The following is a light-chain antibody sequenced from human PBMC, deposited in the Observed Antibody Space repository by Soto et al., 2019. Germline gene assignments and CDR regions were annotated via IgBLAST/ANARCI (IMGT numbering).Light chain of an antibody. J-gene: IGKJ1*01. Sequence: EIVLTQSPATLSLSPGESATLSCRASQSVSSYLAWYQQKPGQGPRLLIYDASNRATGVSARFSGSGSGTDFTLTHRRPEPEDFAGYFWHPRSRWPRGTFGQGTKVEIK. CDR2: DAS. CDR1: QSVSSY. V-gene: IGKV3-11*01. CDR3: HPRSRWPRGT.